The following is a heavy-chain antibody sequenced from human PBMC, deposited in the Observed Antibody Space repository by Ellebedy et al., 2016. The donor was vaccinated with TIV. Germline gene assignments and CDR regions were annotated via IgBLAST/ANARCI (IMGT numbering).Heavy chain of an antibody. Sequence: SETLSLXXTVSGGSFGSYYWSWIRQPPGEGLEWIGYIYGSGTTNYNPSLTSRVTMSVDMSKNQISLRLNSVTAADTAVYYCSRGNVVTAIDFWGPGTLVTVSS. CDR1: GGSFGSYY. V-gene: IGHV4-59*01. CDR3: SRGNVVTAIDF. CDR2: IYGSGTT. D-gene: IGHD2-21*02. J-gene: IGHJ4*02.